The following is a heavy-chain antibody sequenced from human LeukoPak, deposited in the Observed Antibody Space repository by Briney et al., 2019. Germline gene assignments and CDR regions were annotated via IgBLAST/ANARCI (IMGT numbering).Heavy chain of an antibody. J-gene: IGHJ4*02. D-gene: IGHD3-10*01. CDR1: GFTFSSYA. CDR2: ISGSGGST. V-gene: IGHV3-23*01. Sequence: GGSLRLSCAASGFTFSSYAMSWVRQAPGKGLEWVSAISGSGGSTYYADSVKGRFTISRDNSKNTLYLQMNGLRAEDTAVYYCANFQYGYFGYWGQGTLVTVSS. CDR3: ANFQYGYFGY.